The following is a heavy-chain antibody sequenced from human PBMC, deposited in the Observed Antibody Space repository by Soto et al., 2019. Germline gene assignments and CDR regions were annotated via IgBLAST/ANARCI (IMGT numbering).Heavy chain of an antibody. J-gene: IGHJ5*02. Sequence: SETLSLTCTVSGASISGFSWSWIRKSAGKGLEWIGRIYATGTTDYNPSPKSRVMMSVDTSKKQFSLKLRSVTAADTAVYYCVRDGTTTLRDWFDPWGQGISVTVSS. CDR3: VRDGTTTLRDWFDP. CDR2: IYATGTT. D-gene: IGHD1-1*01. CDR1: GASISGFS. V-gene: IGHV4-4*07.